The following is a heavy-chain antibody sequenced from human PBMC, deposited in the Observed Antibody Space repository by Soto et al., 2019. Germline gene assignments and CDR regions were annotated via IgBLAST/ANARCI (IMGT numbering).Heavy chain of an antibody. CDR1: GFTFSGYS. D-gene: IGHD4-17*01. J-gene: IGHJ4*02. CDR2: ISRTSDTI. Sequence: GGSLRLSCAASGFTFSGYSMNWIRQAPGKGLEWVSYISRTSDTIHYADSVKGRFTISRDNAKNSVYLRMNSLRDEDTAVYYCARDPPTSVTSVFDYWGQGTLVTVSS. CDR3: ARDPPTSVTSVFDY. V-gene: IGHV3-48*02.